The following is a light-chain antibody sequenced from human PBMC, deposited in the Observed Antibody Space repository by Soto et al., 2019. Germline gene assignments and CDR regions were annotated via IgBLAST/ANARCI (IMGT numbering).Light chain of an antibody. J-gene: IGKJ4*01. CDR2: ETS. CDR3: QQRIGFPLT. CDR1: ENISPF. Sequence: EVVLTQSPATLSLSPGERATLSCRASENISPFLAWYQQKPGQAPRLLIYETSNRASGIPPRFSGSGSGTDFTLTISSLEPEDFALYYCQQRIGFPLTFGGGTKVEIK. V-gene: IGKV3-11*01.